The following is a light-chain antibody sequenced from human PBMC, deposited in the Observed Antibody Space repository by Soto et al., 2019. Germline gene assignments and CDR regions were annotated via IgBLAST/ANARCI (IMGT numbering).Light chain of an antibody. V-gene: IGLV2-14*01. J-gene: IGLJ2*01. CDR1: SSDVGGYKY. Sequence: ALTQPASVSGSPGQSITISCTGTSSDVGGYKYVSWYQQHPDKAPKLMIYDVSNRPSGVSNRFSGSKSGNTASLTISGLQADDEADYYCSSYATISPVVFGGGTKVTVL. CDR3: SSYATISPVV. CDR2: DVS.